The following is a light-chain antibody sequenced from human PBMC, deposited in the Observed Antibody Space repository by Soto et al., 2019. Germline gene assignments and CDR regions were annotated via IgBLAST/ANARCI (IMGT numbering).Light chain of an antibody. CDR2: GAS. Sequence: EIVLTQSPGTLSSSLGGRATLSCRASQSVRSSFLGWYPKRPGQAPRLLIFGASFRASGIPDSYRGSVSGTDFTHSISRRELEDFAVQYCQHYGGPLTFGGGTKVEIK. CDR1: QSVRSSF. V-gene: IGKV3-20*01. CDR3: QHYGGPLT. J-gene: IGKJ4*01.